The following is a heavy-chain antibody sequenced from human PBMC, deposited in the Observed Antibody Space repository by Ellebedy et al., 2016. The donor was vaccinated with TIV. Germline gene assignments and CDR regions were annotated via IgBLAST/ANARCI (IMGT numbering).Heavy chain of an antibody. CDR2: ISGSSGRI. V-gene: IGHV3-48*01. Sequence: GESLKISXEGSGFTLSSHFINWVRQAPGQGLEWLAYISGSSGRIDYADSVRGRFTISKDNAKNSVDLQMDSLRVEDTSVYYWARDSNWAFDYWGQGILVTVSS. CDR1: GFTLSSHF. D-gene: IGHD1-1*01. J-gene: IGHJ4*02. CDR3: ARDSNWAFDY.